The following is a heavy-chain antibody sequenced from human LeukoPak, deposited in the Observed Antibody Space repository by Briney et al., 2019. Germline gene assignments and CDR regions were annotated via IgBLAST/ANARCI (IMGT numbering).Heavy chain of an antibody. CDR3: TRGPGCDYVWGTYRADY. CDR1: GFIFYSYA. V-gene: IGHV3-64*01. D-gene: IGHD3-16*02. Sequence: GGSLRLSCSASGFIFYSYAMHWVRQAPGRGLEYVAAITSSGSSTFHANSVKGRFTISRDNPKNTLYLQMGSLRPEDMAVYFCTRGPGCDYVWGTYRADYWGQGTLVTVSS. J-gene: IGHJ4*02. CDR2: ITSSGSST.